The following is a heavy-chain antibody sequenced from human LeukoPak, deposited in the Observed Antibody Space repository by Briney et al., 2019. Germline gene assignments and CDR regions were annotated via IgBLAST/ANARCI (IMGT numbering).Heavy chain of an antibody. Sequence: PSQTLSLTCTVSGGSISSGSYYWSWIRQPAGKGLEWIGRIYTSGSTNYNPSLKSRVTISVDTSKNQFSLKLSSVTAADTAVYYCASETEMATIVYWGQGTLVTVSS. D-gene: IGHD5-24*01. CDR2: IYTSGST. CDR1: GGSISSGSYY. CDR3: ASETEMATIVY. V-gene: IGHV4-61*02. J-gene: IGHJ4*02.